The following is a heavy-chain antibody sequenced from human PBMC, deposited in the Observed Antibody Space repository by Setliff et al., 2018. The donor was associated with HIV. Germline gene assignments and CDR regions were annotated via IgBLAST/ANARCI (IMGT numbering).Heavy chain of an antibody. J-gene: IGHJ3*02. CDR3: ARDPGYKSTWYGVFDI. CDR1: GYTFTDYY. D-gene: IGHD6-13*01. CDR2: INPNSGGT. Sequence: ASVKVSCKASGYTFTDYYIHWVRQAPGQGLEWMGWINPNSGGTNYAQKFQGRVNMTRDTSISTTYMELSRLRSDDTAVYYCARDPGYKSTWYGVFDIWGQGTMVTVSS. V-gene: IGHV1-2*02.